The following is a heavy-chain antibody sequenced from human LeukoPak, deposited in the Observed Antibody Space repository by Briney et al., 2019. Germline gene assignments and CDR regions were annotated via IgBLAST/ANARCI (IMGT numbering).Heavy chain of an antibody. V-gene: IGHV4-59*11. J-gene: IGHJ4*02. Sequence: PSETLSLTCTVSGGSISSHFWSWVRQPPGKGLEWIGSIYYTGSTNYNPSLKSRITMSVDTSKNQFSLKLSSVTAADTAAYYCARSYNSGSYYPYYFDYWGQGTLVTVSS. CDR1: GGSISSHF. CDR2: IYYTGST. CDR3: ARSYNSGSYYPYYFDY. D-gene: IGHD3-10*01.